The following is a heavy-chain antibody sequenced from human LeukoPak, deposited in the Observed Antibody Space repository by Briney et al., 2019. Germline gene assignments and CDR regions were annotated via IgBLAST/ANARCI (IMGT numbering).Heavy chain of an antibody. V-gene: IGHV3-23*01. CDR2: ISGSGGGI. CDR3: ARVSKYYESNRLPSDHFDR. CDR1: GFTFSNYA. D-gene: IGHD3-22*01. J-gene: IGHJ4*02. Sequence: GGSLRLSCAASGFTFSNYAMRWVRQAPGKGLEYVSDISGSGGGISRADSVKGRFTISRDISKNTLYLQMNSLRVEDTALYYCARVSKYYESNRLPSDHFDRWGLGTMVSVSS.